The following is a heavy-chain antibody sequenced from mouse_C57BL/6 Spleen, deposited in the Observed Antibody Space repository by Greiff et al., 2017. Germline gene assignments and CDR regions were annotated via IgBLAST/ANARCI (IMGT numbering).Heavy chain of an antibody. V-gene: IGHV1-55*01. D-gene: IGHD2-4*01. Sequence: QVQLQQPGAELVKPGASVKMSCKASGYTFTSYWITWVKQRPGQGLEWIGDIYPGSGSTNYNEKFKSKATLTVDTSSSTAYMQLSSLTSADSAVYYCSRRDLFYDYDDRAMDYWGQGTSVTVSS. J-gene: IGHJ4*01. CDR3: SRRDLFYDYDDRAMDY. CDR2: IYPGSGST. CDR1: GYTFTSYW.